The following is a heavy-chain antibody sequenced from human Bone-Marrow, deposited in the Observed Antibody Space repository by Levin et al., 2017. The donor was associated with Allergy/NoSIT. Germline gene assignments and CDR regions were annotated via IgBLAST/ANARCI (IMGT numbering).Heavy chain of an antibody. Sequence: SETLSLTCAVSGGSISSGSYLWTWIRQPPGKGLEYIGHIFYSGRTNYSPSFKSRADISVDTSKNQFSLTLTSVTAADTALYYCARFRLGAAGTLFDYWGQGTLVSVSS. CDR3: ARFRLGAAGTLFDY. J-gene: IGHJ4*02. D-gene: IGHD3-16*01. V-gene: IGHV4-61*01. CDR1: GGSISSGSYL. CDR2: IFYSGRT.